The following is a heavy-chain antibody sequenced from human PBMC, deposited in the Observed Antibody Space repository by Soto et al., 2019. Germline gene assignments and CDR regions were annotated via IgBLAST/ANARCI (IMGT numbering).Heavy chain of an antibody. CDR3: ARGWNDFPH. D-gene: IGHD1-1*01. CDR1: GGTFSSYA. J-gene: IGHJ1*01. CDR2: IIPVFGTA. V-gene: IGHV1-69*13. Sequence: SVKVSCKASGGTFSSYAIGWVRQAPGQGLECMGGIIPVFGTANYAQKFQGRVTINADESTSTVYMELSSLRSEDTAVYYCARGWNDFPHWGQGTLVTVSS.